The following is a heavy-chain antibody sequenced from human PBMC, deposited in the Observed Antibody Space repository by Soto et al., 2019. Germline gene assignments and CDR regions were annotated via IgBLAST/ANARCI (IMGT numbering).Heavy chain of an antibody. D-gene: IGHD3-22*01. CDR3: ARWTEVGYYDDSSGFKTFDY. J-gene: IGHJ4*02. Sequence: QLQLQESGPGLVKPSETLSLTCTVSGGSISSSSYYWGWIRQPPGKGLEWIGSIYYSGSTYYNPSLKSRVTISVDTSKHQFSLKLSAVTAADTAVYYCARWTEVGYYDDSSGFKTFDYWGQGTLVTVSS. V-gene: IGHV4-39*01. CDR1: GGSISSSSYY. CDR2: IYYSGST.